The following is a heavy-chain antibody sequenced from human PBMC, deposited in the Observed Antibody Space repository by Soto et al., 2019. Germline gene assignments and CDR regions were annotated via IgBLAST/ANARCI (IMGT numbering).Heavy chain of an antibody. Sequence: QVQLVQSGAEVKKPGASVKVSCKASGYTFTSYDINWVRQATGQGLEWMGWMNPNSGNTGYAQKFQGRVTMTRNTSISTAYMELSSLRSEDTAVYYCARCPHIWFGESSGPNHNWFDPWGQGTLVTVSS. J-gene: IGHJ5*02. CDR3: ARCPHIWFGESSGPNHNWFDP. D-gene: IGHD3-10*01. CDR1: GYTFTSYD. CDR2: MNPNSGNT. V-gene: IGHV1-8*01.